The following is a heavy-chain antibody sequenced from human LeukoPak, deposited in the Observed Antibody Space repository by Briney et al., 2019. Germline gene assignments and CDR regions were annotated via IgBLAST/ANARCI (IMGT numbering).Heavy chain of an antibody. CDR3: ARDRDDYVWGSYLGAFDV. J-gene: IGHJ3*01. V-gene: IGHV3-23*01. CDR2: ISGSGGST. D-gene: IGHD3-16*01. Sequence: GGSLRLSCAASGLTFSSYAMSWVRQAPGKGLEWVSGISGSGGSTYYADSVKGRFTISRDNFKNTLYLQMHSLRAEDTAVFYCARDRDDYVWGSYLGAFDVWGHGTTVTVSS. CDR1: GLTFSSYA.